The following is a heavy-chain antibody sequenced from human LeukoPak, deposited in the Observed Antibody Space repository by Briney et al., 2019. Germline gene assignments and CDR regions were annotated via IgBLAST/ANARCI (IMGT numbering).Heavy chain of an antibody. CDR1: GGSVSGYY. CDR2: IYTSGST. J-gene: IGHJ5*02. CDR3: ARDTATYYYDSSGYYYSGHPTFNP. Sequence: PSETLSLTCTVSGGSVSGYYWSWIRQPPGKGLEWIGRIYTSGSTNYNPSLKSRVTMSVDTSKNQFSLKLSSVTAADTAVYYCARDTATYYYDSSGYYYSGHPTFNPWGQGTLVTVSS. D-gene: IGHD3-22*01. V-gene: IGHV4-4*07.